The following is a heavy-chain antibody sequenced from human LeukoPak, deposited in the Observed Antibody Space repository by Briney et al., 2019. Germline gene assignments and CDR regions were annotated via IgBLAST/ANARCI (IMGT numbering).Heavy chain of an antibody. CDR3: ASGRAAAGYYYYYMDV. J-gene: IGHJ6*03. V-gene: IGHV1-18*01. D-gene: IGHD6-13*01. CDR1: GYTFTSYG. CDR2: ISAYNGNT. Sequence: GASVKVSCKASGYTFTSYGISWVRQAPGQGLEWMGWISAYNGNTNYAQKFQGRVTITADKSTSTAYMELSSLRSEDTAVYYCASGRAAAGYYYYYMDVWGKGTTVTVSS.